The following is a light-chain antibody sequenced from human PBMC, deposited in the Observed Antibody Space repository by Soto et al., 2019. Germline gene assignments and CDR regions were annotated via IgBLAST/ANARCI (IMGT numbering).Light chain of an antibody. CDR1: QGVSTF. Sequence: DIQMTQSPSSLSASLGDRVNITCRASQGVSTFLAWYQQKPGKAPKLLIYDASNLETGVPSRFSGSGSGTDFTLTISSLQPEDFAIYYCQQTYTTPEITFGQGTRLEIK. CDR2: DAS. CDR3: QQTYTTPEIT. J-gene: IGKJ5*01. V-gene: IGKV1-39*01.